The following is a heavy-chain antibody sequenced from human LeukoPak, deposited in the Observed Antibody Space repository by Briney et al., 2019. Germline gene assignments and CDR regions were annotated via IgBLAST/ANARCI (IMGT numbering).Heavy chain of an antibody. Sequence: SETLSLTCTVSGGSISSGNYYWSWIRQPAGKGLEWIGRIYVSGSTNYNPSLKSRVTISVDTSKNQFSLKLSSVTAADTAVYYCARGNGDYGNYYYYGMDVWGQGTTVTVSS. D-gene: IGHD4-17*01. CDR2: IYVSGST. CDR3: ARGNGDYGNYYYYGMDV. J-gene: IGHJ6*02. CDR1: GGSISSGNYY. V-gene: IGHV4-61*02.